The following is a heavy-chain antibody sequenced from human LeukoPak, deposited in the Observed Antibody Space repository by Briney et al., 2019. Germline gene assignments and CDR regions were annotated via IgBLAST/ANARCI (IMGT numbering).Heavy chain of an antibody. CDR3: ARINSGWYFDY. CDR1: GGSISSHY. D-gene: IGHD6-19*01. V-gene: IGHV4-59*11. J-gene: IGHJ4*02. Sequence: PSETLSLTCTVSGGSISSHYWTWIRQPPGKGLEYIGYIYYSGNTNYNPSLKSRVTISVDRSKNQFSLKLTSVTAEDTAVYYCARINSGWYFDYWGQGTLVTVSS. CDR2: IYYSGNT.